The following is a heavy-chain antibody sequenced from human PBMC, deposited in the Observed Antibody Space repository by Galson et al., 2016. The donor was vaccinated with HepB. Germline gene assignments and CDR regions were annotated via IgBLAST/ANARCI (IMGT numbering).Heavy chain of an antibody. V-gene: IGHV1-69*13. Sequence: SVKVSCKASGGNFRNYAISWVRQAPGQGLEWMGGIIPMFGPANYAQKFQGRVTITADESTSTAYMELSSLRSEDTAVYYCARDNWYYYDRSGYPTHGYFDLWGRGTLVTVSS. CDR3: ARDNWYYYDRSGYPTHGYFDL. D-gene: IGHD3-22*01. CDR2: IIPMFGPA. CDR1: GGNFRNYA. J-gene: IGHJ2*01.